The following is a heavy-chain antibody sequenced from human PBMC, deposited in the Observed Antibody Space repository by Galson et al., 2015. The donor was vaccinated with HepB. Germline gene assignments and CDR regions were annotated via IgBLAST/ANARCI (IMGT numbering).Heavy chain of an antibody. CDR1: GGTFGSYT. D-gene: IGHD3-22*01. Sequence: SVKVSCKASGGTFGSYTISWVRQAPGQGLEWMGRIIPILGIANYAQKFQGRVTITADKSTSTAYMELSSLRSEDTAVYYCARDGRYYYDSSGYQTELGPAEYFQHWGQGTLVTVSS. CDR3: ARDGRYYYDSSGYQTELGPAEYFQH. J-gene: IGHJ1*01. V-gene: IGHV1-69*04. CDR2: IIPILGIA.